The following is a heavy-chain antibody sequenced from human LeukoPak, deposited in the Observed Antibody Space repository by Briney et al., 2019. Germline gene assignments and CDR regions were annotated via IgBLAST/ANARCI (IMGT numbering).Heavy chain of an antibody. V-gene: IGHV1-2*02. CDR1: GYTFTGYY. Sequence: EASVTVPCKASGYTFTGYYMHWVRQAPGQGLEWMGWINPNSGGTNYAQKFQGRVTMTRDTSISTAYMELSRLRSDDTAVYYCARAVDTATHWGQGTLVTVSS. D-gene: IGHD5-18*01. CDR3: ARAVDTATH. J-gene: IGHJ4*02. CDR2: INPNSGGT.